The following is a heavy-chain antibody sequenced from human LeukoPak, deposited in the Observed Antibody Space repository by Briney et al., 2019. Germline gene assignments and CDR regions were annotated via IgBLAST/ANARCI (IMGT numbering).Heavy chain of an antibody. CDR1: GYTFTDSY. J-gene: IGHJ1*01. Sequence: ASVKVSCKASGYTFTDSYFYWVRQAPGHGLEWMGWINPNNGGTNYAQSFQGRVTLTRDTSISTAYMELVRLRSDDTAVYYCAKGEAVAGTDMTIFWGRGTLVTVSS. CDR3: AKGEAVAGTDMTIF. D-gene: IGHD6-13*01. V-gene: IGHV1-2*02. CDR2: INPNNGGT.